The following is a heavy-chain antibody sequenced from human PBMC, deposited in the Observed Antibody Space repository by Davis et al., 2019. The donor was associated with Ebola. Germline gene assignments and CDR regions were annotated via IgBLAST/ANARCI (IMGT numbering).Heavy chain of an antibody. V-gene: IGHV3-30*03. CDR3: AREGSSGVDY. D-gene: IGHD6-19*01. Sequence: GESLKISCAASGFTFSSYGMHWVRQAPGKGLEWVAVISYDGSNKYYADSVKGRFTISRDNSKNTLYLQMNSLRAEDTAAYYCAREGSSGVDYWGQGTLVTVSS. J-gene: IGHJ4*02. CDR1: GFTFSSYG. CDR2: ISYDGSNK.